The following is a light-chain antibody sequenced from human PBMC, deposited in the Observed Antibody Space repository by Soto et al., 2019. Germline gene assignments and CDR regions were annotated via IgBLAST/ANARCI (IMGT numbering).Light chain of an antibody. CDR2: DAS. CDR3: QQFNSL. CDR1: QGIATG. Sequence: IQVTQSPSSLSASIGDTVTISCRASQGIATGLAWYQQKPGAPPKLLIYDASTLERGIPSRFSGRGSGTHFTLTINNLQPEDFATYYCQQFNSLFGQGTRLEIK. V-gene: IGKV1-13*02. J-gene: IGKJ5*01.